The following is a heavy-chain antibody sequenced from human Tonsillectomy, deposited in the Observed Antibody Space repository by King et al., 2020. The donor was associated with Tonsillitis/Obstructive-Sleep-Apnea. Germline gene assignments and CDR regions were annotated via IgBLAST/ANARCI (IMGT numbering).Heavy chain of an antibody. V-gene: IGHV3-23*04. D-gene: IGHD2-15*01. CDR1: GFTFSSYA. J-gene: IGHJ4*02. CDR2: ISGSGGST. CDR3: AKEGGYCSGGSCYTGFYFDY. Sequence: DVQLVESGGGLVQPGGSLRLSCAASGFTFSSYAMSWVRQATGKGLEWVSGISGSGGSTYYADSVKGRFTISRDNSKNTLYLQMNSLRAEDTAVYYCAKEGGYCSGGSCYTGFYFDYWGQGTLVTVSS.